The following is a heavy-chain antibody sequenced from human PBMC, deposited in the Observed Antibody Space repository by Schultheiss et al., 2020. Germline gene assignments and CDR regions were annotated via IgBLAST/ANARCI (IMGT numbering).Heavy chain of an antibody. Sequence: SETLSLTCTVSGGSISSGDYYWSWIRQPPGKGLEWIGSIYYSGSTNYNPSLKSRVTISVDTSKNQFSLKLSSVTAADTAVYYCARHDLTRKRVFDYWGQGTLVTVSS. V-gene: IGHV4-39*01. CDR1: GGSISSGDYY. CDR3: ARHDLTRKRVFDY. CDR2: IYYSGST. J-gene: IGHJ4*02. D-gene: IGHD1-14*01.